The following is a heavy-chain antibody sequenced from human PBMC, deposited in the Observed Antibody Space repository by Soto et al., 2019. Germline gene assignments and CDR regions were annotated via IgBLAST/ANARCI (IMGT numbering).Heavy chain of an antibody. CDR3: AGVGPSTYGYYRNGMDV. J-gene: IGHJ6*02. V-gene: IGHV1-18*01. D-gene: IGHD4-17*01. CDR2: ISAYNGNT. CDR1: GYTFTSYG. Sequence: QVQLVQSGAEVKKPGASVKVSCKASGYTFTSYGISWVRQAPGQGLEWMGWISAYNGNTNYAQKLQGRVTMATDTSTSTAYMELRSLRSDDTAVYYCAGVGPSTYGYYRNGMDVWGQGTTVTVSS.